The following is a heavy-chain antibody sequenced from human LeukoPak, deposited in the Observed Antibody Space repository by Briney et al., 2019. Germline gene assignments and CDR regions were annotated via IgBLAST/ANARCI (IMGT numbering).Heavy chain of an antibody. CDR2: INHSGST. CDR1: GGSISSYY. D-gene: IGHD4-23*01. V-gene: IGHV4-34*01. Sequence: SETLSLTCTVSGGSISSYYWSWIRQPPGKGLEWIGEINHSGSTNYNPSLKSRVTISVDTSKNQFSLKLSSVTAADTAVYYCARAEARIDYGGNSNDAFDIWGQGTMVTVSS. J-gene: IGHJ3*02. CDR3: ARAEARIDYGGNSNDAFDI.